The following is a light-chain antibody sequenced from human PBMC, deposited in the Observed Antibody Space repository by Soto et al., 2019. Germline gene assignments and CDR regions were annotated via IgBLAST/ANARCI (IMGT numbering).Light chain of an antibody. CDR3: ASLRSGTILV. J-gene: IGLJ1*01. V-gene: IGLV2-14*01. Sequence: QSVLTQPASASGSPGQSVTISCTGPRSDIGDSNFISWYQHSPGKAPRLLIYEVNNRPSGVSRRFSGSKAGNTASLTISGLLDDDEADYFCASLRSGTILVFGSGTKVTVL. CDR2: EVN. CDR1: RSDIGDSNF.